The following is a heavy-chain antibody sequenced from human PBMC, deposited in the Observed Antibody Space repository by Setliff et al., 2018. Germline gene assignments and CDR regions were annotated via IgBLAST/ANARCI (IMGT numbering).Heavy chain of an antibody. CDR3: AHRRGDYYDSSGYYYDY. Sequence: SGPTLANPTQPLTLTCTFSGLSLSTSGVGVGWIRQPPGQVLEWLALIYWADDKRYSPSLKSRLTITKDTSKNQVVLTMTNMDPVDTATYYCAHRRGDYYDSSGYYYDYWGQGTLVTVSS. J-gene: IGHJ4*02. CDR1: GLSLSTSGVG. CDR2: IYWADDK. D-gene: IGHD3-22*01. V-gene: IGHV2-5*02.